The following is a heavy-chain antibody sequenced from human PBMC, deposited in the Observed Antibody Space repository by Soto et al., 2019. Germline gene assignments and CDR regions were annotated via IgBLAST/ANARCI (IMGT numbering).Heavy chain of an antibody. CDR2: ISAYNGNT. CDR3: ARDYWGYSGYEPTYY. V-gene: IGHV1-18*01. J-gene: IGHJ4*02. D-gene: IGHD5-12*01. Sequence: ASVTVSCKASGYTFTSCGISWVRQAPGQGLEWMGWISAYNGNTNYAQKLQGRVTMTTDTSTSTAYMELRSLRSDDTAVYYCARDYWGYSGYEPTYYWGQGTLVTVSS. CDR1: GYTFTSCG.